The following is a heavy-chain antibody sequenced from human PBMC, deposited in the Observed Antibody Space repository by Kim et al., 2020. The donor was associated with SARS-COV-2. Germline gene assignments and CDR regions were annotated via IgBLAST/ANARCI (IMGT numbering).Heavy chain of an antibody. CDR1: GFTFSSYS. V-gene: IGHV3-48*02. Sequence: GGSLRLSCAASGFTFSSYSMNWVRQAPGKGLEWVSYISSSSSTIYYADSVKGRFTISRDNAKNSLYLQMNSLRDEDTAVYYCARDSPITMVRGVPFDYWGQGTLVTVSS. CDR3: ARDSPITMVRGVPFDY. D-gene: IGHD3-10*01. J-gene: IGHJ4*02. CDR2: ISSSSSTI.